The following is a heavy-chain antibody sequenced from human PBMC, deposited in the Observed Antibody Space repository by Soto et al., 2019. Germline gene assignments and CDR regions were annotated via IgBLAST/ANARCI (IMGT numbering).Heavy chain of an antibody. Sequence: PGGSLRLSCAASGFTSSDHYMDWVRQAPGKGLEWVGRTRNKANSYTTEYAASVKGRFTISRDDSKNSLYLQMNSLKIEDTAVYYCARVDLATTRGAFDIWGQGTMVTVSS. CDR1: GFTSSDHY. CDR2: TRNKANSYTT. CDR3: ARVDLATTRGAFDI. V-gene: IGHV3-72*01. D-gene: IGHD1-1*01. J-gene: IGHJ3*02.